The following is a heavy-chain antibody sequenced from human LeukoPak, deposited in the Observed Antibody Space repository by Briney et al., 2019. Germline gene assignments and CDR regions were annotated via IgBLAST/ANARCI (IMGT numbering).Heavy chain of an antibody. CDR1: GFTFGSYG. D-gene: IGHD6-19*01. CDR3: AKDPMTYSSGSFTPVDY. Sequence: GGSLRLSCAASGFTFGSYGLNWVRQAPGKGLQWVSYISRGSGTIYYADSVKGRFTISRDNSKTTLYLQMNSLRPEDTAVYYCAKDPMTYSSGSFTPVDYWGQGTLVTVSS. CDR2: ISRGSGTI. V-gene: IGHV3-48*01. J-gene: IGHJ4*02.